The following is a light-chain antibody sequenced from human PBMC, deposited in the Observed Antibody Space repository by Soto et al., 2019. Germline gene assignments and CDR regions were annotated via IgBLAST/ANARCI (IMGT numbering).Light chain of an antibody. CDR2: KAS. Sequence: DIPMTQSPSTLSASVGDRVTITCRASQSINSWLAWYQQKPGKAPSLVIYKASILESGVPSRFSGSGSGTEFTLTISSLQPDDFATYYCQQYHSYSWTFGQGTQVDMK. V-gene: IGKV1-5*03. J-gene: IGKJ1*01. CDR1: QSINSW. CDR3: QQYHSYSWT.